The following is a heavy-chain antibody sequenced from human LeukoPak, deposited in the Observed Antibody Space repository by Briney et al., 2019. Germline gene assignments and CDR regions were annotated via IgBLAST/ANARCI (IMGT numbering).Heavy chain of an antibody. J-gene: IGHJ4*02. V-gene: IGHV4-34*01. CDR3: AKLSKPGY. CDR2: INHSGST. CDR1: GGSFSGYY. D-gene: IGHD6-13*01. Sequence: TSETLSLTCAVYGGSFSGYYWSWIRQPPGKGLEWIGEINHSGSTNYNPSLKSRVTISVDTSENQFSLKLSSVTAADTAVYYCAKLSKPGYWGQGTLVTVSS.